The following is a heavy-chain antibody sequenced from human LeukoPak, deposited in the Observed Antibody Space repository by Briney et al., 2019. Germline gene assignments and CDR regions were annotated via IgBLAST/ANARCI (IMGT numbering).Heavy chain of an antibody. CDR2: IIPIFGTA. Sequence: GSSVKASCKASGGTFSSYAISWVRQAPGQGLEWMGGIIPIFGTANYAQKFQGRVTITADESTSTAYMELSSLRSEDTAVYYCARDQHSGSGWYGTSDYWGQGTLVTVSS. CDR3: ARDQHSGSGWYGTSDY. D-gene: IGHD6-19*01. J-gene: IGHJ4*02. CDR1: GGTFSSYA. V-gene: IGHV1-69*01.